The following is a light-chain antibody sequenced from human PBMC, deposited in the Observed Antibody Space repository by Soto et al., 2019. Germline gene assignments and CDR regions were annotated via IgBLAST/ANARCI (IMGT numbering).Light chain of an antibody. CDR2: GGS. J-gene: IGKJ2*01. CDR1: QGISSF. CDR3: QQLNSSPFT. V-gene: IGKV1-9*01. Sequence: DIQLTQSPSFLSTSVGDRVTITCRASQGISSFLGWYQQKPGKAPKLLIAGGSTLQSGVPSRFSGSESGTEFTLTINSLQPKDFATYDCQQLNSSPFTFGQGTKLEIK.